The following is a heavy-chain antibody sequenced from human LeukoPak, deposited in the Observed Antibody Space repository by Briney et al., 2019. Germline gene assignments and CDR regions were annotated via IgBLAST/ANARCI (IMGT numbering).Heavy chain of an antibody. V-gene: IGHV4-59*01. Sequence: SETLSLTCTVSGGSISGYFWSWIRQPPGKGLEWIGYIHASGSTNQSPSLKSRVTISVDTSKNQFSLKLTSVTAADTAVYYCARGRPVTGSFYFDYWGQGILVTVSS. CDR1: GGSISGYF. CDR2: IHASGST. CDR3: ARGRPVTGSFYFDY. J-gene: IGHJ4*02. D-gene: IGHD1-26*01.